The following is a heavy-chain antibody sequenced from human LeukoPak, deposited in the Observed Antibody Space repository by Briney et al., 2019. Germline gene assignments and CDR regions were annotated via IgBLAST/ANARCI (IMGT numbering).Heavy chain of an antibody. J-gene: IGHJ4*02. V-gene: IGHV3-48*01. D-gene: IGHD5-24*01. CDR1: GFTFSDYS. Sequence: PGGSLRLSCPASGFTFSDYSMNWVRQAPGKGLEWISYIGIDSGNTNYAESVKGRFTISGDKAKNSLYLQMNSLPVEDTAVYYCARHYKYAFDNWGQGTLVTVSS. CDR3: ARHYKYAFDN. CDR2: IGIDSGNT.